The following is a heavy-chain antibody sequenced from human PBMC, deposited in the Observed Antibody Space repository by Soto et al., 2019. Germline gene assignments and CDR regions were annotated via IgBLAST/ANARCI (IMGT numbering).Heavy chain of an antibody. J-gene: IGHJ5*02. CDR1: GFTFSTYG. Sequence: QVQLVESGGGVVQPGRSLRLSCAASGFTFSTYGMHWVRQAPGKGLEWVAVIWYDGSNKYYADSVKGRFTISRDNSKNTLYLQMSSLRAEDTAVYYWARGDVDLCVGFDPWGQGTLVTVSS. D-gene: IGHD3-16*01. CDR2: IWYDGSNK. CDR3: ARGDVDLCVGFDP. V-gene: IGHV3-33*01.